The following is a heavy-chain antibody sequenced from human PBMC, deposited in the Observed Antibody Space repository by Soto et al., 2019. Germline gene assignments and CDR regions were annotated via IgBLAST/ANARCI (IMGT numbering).Heavy chain of an antibody. J-gene: IGHJ4*02. CDR2: VSYDGTNI. CDR3: AKVSSIWEFDS. D-gene: IGHD6-13*01. Sequence: QVQLVQSGGGVVQPGGTLKLSCAASGFTFSSYGMHWVRQTPDRGLEWVAVVSYDGTNIHYADSVQGRFTISRDNSKNTVYLEIKSLRDEDTARYFCAKVSSIWEFDSWGQGTLVTVSS. V-gene: IGHV3-30*18. CDR1: GFTFSSYG.